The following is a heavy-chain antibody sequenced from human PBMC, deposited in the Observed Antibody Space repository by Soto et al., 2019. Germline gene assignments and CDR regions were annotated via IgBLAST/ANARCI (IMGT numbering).Heavy chain of an antibody. CDR2: VYSSGTT. CDR3: ARDIGSYAYGEGY. Sequence: KTSETLSLTCSVSGGSINSYWWSWIRQPAGKGLEWIGRVYSSGTTDYNPSLNSRATLSVETSKNPFSLKLSSVTAADTAVYYCARDIGSYAYGEGYWGQGIQVTVSS. CDR1: GGSINSYW. V-gene: IGHV4-4*07. J-gene: IGHJ4*02. D-gene: IGHD3-10*01.